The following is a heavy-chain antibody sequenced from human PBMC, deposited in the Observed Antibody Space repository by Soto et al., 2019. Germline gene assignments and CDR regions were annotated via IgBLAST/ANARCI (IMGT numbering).Heavy chain of an antibody. Sequence: QVQLQESGPGLVKPSQTLSLTCTVSGGSISSGDYYWSWIRQHPGKGLEWIGYIYYSGTTYYEPSLKSRDTISIDTSKNLFSLKLSSVTAADTAVYYCAGGGRDIVVVPADIRFDPWGQGTLVTVSS. D-gene: IGHD2-2*01. J-gene: IGHJ5*02. V-gene: IGHV4-31*03. CDR2: IYYSGTT. CDR1: GGSISSGDYY. CDR3: AGGGRDIVVVPADIRFDP.